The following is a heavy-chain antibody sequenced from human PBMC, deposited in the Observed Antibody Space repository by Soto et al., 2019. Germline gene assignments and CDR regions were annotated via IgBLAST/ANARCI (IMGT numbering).Heavy chain of an antibody. V-gene: IGHV4-59*08. CDR3: ARWYGEVIDAFDI. D-gene: IGHD3-16*02. Sequence: SETRSLTCTVSGGSISSYYWSWIRQPPGKGLEWIGYIYYSGSTNYNPSLKSRVTISVDTSKNQFSLKLSSVTAADTAVFYCARWYGEVIDAFDIWGQGTMVTVSS. CDR2: IYYSGST. CDR1: GGSISSYY. J-gene: IGHJ3*02.